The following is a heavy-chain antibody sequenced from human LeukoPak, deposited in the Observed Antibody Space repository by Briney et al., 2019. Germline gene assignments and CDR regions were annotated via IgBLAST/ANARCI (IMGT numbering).Heavy chain of an antibody. V-gene: IGHV1-2*02. CDR3: ARVAHNYDLLTGYYPYLDYFDF. D-gene: IGHD3-9*01. J-gene: IGHJ4*02. Sequence: ASVKVSCKASGYTFSGYHMHWVRQAPGQGLEWMGWINPNSGGTYYAQKFQGRVTMTRDTSISTAYMELSRLRSDDTAVFYCARVAHNYDLLTGYYPYLDYFDFWGQGTLVTVSS. CDR1: GYTFSGYH. CDR2: INPNSGGT.